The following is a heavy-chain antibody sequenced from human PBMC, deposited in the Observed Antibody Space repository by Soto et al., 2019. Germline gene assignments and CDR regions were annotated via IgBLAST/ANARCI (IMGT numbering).Heavy chain of an antibody. V-gene: IGHV3-74*01. CDR3: ASCRGGVPPLYYYYGMDV. CDR2: INSDGSST. J-gene: IGHJ6*02. D-gene: IGHD2-15*01. Sequence: GGSLRLSCAASGFTFSSYWMHWVRQAPGKGLVWVSRINSDGSSTSYADSVKGRFTISRDNAKNTLYLQMNSLRAEDTAVYYCASCRGGVPPLYYYYGMDVWGQGTTVTVSS. CDR1: GFTFSSYW.